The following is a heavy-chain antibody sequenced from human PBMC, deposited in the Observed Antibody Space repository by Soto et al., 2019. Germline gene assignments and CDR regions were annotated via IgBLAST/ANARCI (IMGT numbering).Heavy chain of an antibody. J-gene: IGHJ6*02. CDR3: TTDSDGSGMDYGMDV. D-gene: IGHD3-10*01. V-gene: IGHV3-15*01. Sequence: GGSLRLSCAASGFTFSNAWMSWVRQAPGKGLEWVGRIKSKTDGGTTDYAAPVKGRFTISRDDSKNTLYLQMNSLKTEDTAVYYCTTDSDGSGMDYGMDVWGQGTTVTVSS. CDR1: GFTFSNAW. CDR2: IKSKTDGGTT.